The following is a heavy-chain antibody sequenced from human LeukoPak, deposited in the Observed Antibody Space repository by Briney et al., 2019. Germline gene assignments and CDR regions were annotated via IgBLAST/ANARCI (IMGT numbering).Heavy chain of an antibody. V-gene: IGHV3-21*01. CDR2: ISSSSSSYSYT. CDR1: GFTFSSYS. Sequence: GGSLRLSCAASGFTFSSYSMHWVRQAPGKGLEWVSSISSSSSSYSYTYYADSAKGRFTISRDNAKNSLLLQMNSLRAEDTAVYYCAREKWRPGWDVLTGPNSEPFNYWGQGTLVTVSS. J-gene: IGHJ4*02. D-gene: IGHD3-9*01. CDR3: AREKWRPGWDVLTGPNSEPFNY.